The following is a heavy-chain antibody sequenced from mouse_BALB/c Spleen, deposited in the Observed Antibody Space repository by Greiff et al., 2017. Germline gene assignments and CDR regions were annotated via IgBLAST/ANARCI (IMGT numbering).Heavy chain of an antibody. CDR1: GFTFSSYG. J-gene: IGHJ3*01. D-gene: IGHD3-3*01. CDR3: ESRGDCVAY. CDR2: ISGGGSYT. Sequence: DVKLVESGGDLVKPGGSLKLSCAASGFTFSSYGMSWVRQTPDKRLEWVGTISGGGSYTYYPDSVKGRFTISRDNARKTLYLQMSRLKSEDTAVYYCESRGDCVAYWGQGTRVTVSA. V-gene: IGHV5-6*02.